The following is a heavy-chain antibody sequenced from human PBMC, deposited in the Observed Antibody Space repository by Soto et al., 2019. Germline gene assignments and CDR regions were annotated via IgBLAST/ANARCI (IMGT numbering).Heavy chain of an antibody. Sequence: EVQLLESGGGLVQPGGSLRLSCAASGFTFSSYAMSWVRQAPGKGLEWVSAISGSGGSTYYADSVKGRFTISRDNSKNTLYLQMNSLRAEDTAVYYCAKDDVGYYYDSSGYFVYWGQGTLVTVSS. D-gene: IGHD3-22*01. V-gene: IGHV3-23*01. CDR1: GFTFSSYA. J-gene: IGHJ4*02. CDR2: ISGSGGST. CDR3: AKDDVGYYYDSSGYFVY.